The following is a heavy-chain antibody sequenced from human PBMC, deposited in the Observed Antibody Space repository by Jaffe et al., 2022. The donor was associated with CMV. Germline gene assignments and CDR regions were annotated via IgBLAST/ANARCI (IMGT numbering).Heavy chain of an antibody. CDR3: AREIVVVPAADYYGMDV. Sequence: QVQLVQSGAEVKKPGASVKVSCKASGYTFTSYYMHWVRQAPGQGLEWMGIINPSGGSTSYAQKFQGRVTMTRDTSTSTVYMELSSLRSEDTAVYYCAREIVVVPAADYYGMDVWGQGTTVTVSS. CDR2: INPSGGST. D-gene: IGHD2-2*01. J-gene: IGHJ6*02. V-gene: IGHV1-46*01. CDR1: GYTFTSYY.